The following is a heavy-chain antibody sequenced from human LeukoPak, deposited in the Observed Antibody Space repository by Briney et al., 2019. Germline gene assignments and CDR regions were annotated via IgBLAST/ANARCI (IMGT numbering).Heavy chain of an antibody. CDR2: ISAYNGNT. CDR1: GYTFTNYG. D-gene: IGHD4-4*01. Sequence: ASVKVSCKASGYTFTNYGISWVRQAPGQGLEWMGWISAYNGNTNYAQKLQGRVTMTTDTSTSTAYMELRSLRSDDTAVYYCARGGGPTTVTFVYYYYGMDVWGQGTTVTVSS. J-gene: IGHJ6*02. CDR3: ARGGGPTTVTFVYYYYGMDV. V-gene: IGHV1-18*01.